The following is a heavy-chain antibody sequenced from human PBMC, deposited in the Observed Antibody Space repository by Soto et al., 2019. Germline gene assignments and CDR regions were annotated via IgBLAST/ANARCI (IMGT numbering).Heavy chain of an antibody. CDR1: GFTFSSYW. CDR3: AKECPYCGGDCPDFDY. CDR2: IKQDGSEK. Sequence: PGGSLRLSCAASGFTFSSYWMSWVRQAPGKGLEWVANIKQDGSEKYYVDSVKGRFTISRDNSKNTLYLQMNSLRAEDTAVYYCAKECPYCGGDCPDFDYWGQGTLVTVPS. J-gene: IGHJ4*02. D-gene: IGHD2-21*02. V-gene: IGHV3-7*03.